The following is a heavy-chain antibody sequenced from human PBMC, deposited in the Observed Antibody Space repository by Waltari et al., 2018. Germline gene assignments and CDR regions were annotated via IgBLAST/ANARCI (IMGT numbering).Heavy chain of an antibody. CDR3: VRGSSGWYGTDF. V-gene: IGHV3-74*01. CDR1: GFNLRDTW. CDR2: MNSAATIK. Sequence: EVKLVASGGGLVQPGGSLILACAASGFNLRDTWMHWVRQAPGKGMGWVSLMNSAATIKDHADSVKGRFTISRDNAENTLYLQMNSLRIEDTAIYYCVRGSSGWYGTDFWGQGTLVTVSS. J-gene: IGHJ4*02. D-gene: IGHD6-19*01.